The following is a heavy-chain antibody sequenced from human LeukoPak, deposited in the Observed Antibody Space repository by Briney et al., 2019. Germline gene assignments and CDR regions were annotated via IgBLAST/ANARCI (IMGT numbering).Heavy chain of an antibody. CDR1: GFTFSSYS. CDR2: INWNGGST. V-gene: IGHV3-20*04. D-gene: IGHD3-9*01. J-gene: IGHJ4*02. CDR3: ARLGRNQSGPYYDILTGPEGYFDY. Sequence: GGSLRLSCAASGFTFSSYSMNWVRQAPGKGLEWVSGINWNGGSTGYADSVKGRFTISRDNAKSSLYLQMNSLRAEDTALYYCARLGRNQSGPYYDILTGPEGYFDYWGQGTLVTVSS.